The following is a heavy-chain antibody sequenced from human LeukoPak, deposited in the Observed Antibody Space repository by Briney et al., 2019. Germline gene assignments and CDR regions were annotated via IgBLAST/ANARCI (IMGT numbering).Heavy chain of an antibody. CDR3: ARGLEVGAGRPLDY. D-gene: IGHD1-1*01. Sequence: SETLSLTCSVSGVSINHYYWSWIRQPAGQGLEWIGRIHSTGATDYNPSLKSRLTMSVDTSRNEFSVKLNSVTVADTAFYYCARGLEVGAGRPLDYWGQGTLVTVSS. CDR1: GVSINHYY. CDR2: IHSTGAT. V-gene: IGHV4-4*07. J-gene: IGHJ4*02.